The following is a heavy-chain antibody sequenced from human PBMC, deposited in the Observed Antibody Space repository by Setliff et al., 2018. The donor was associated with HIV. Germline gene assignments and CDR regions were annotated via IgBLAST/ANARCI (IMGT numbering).Heavy chain of an antibody. CDR1: AYPFTTYD. J-gene: IGHJ4*02. CDR2: MDPNSGNT. V-gene: IGHV1-8*02. Sequence: ASVKVSCKASAYPFTTYDINWVRQATGQGLEWMGWMDPNSGNTGYAQKFQGRVTMTRNTSITTAYMELSSLRSEDTAVYYCARGQNGGISGVDWGQRTLVTVSS. CDR3: ARGQNGGISGVD. D-gene: IGHD3-3*01.